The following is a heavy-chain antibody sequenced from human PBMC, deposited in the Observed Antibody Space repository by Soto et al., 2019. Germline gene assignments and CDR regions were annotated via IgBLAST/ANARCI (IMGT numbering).Heavy chain of an antibody. CDR1: GFTFSSYW. J-gene: IGHJ4*02. CDR3: ARDPSGYYYDSSGYPDY. D-gene: IGHD3-22*01. V-gene: IGHV3-7*05. Sequence: EVQLVESGGGLVQPGGSLRLSCAASGFTFSSYWMSWVRQAPGKGLEWVANIKQDGSEKYYVASVKGRFTISRDNAKNSLYLQMNSLRAEDTAVYYCARDPSGYYYDSSGYPDYWGQGTLVTVSS. CDR2: IKQDGSEK.